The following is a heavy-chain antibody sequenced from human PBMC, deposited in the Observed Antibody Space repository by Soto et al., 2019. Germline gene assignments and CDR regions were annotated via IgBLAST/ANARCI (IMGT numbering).Heavy chain of an antibody. CDR1: GFTFSNHA. CDR3: ARVRGAAAGTKVYYYGMDV. V-gene: IGHV3-33*08. D-gene: IGHD6-13*01. Sequence: GGSLRLSCAASGFTFSNHAMHWVRQAPGKGLEWVAVIWYDGSNKYYADSVKGRFTISRDNSKNTLYLQMNSLRAEDTAVYYCARVRGAAAGTKVYYYGMDVWGQGTAVTVSS. J-gene: IGHJ6*02. CDR2: IWYDGSNK.